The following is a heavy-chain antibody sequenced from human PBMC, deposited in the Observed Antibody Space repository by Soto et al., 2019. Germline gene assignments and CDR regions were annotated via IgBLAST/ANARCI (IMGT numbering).Heavy chain of an antibody. D-gene: IGHD3-3*02. Sequence: SETLSLTCTVSGDSIISSDFYWGWVCQPPGKGLEWIGSIFYLGSSYYNPSLKSRVTMSVDTSKNQFSLRLRSVTAADTALYFCAILSLALRKHNLFDSCGQGIMVTVSS. J-gene: IGHJ5*01. CDR1: GDSIISSDFY. CDR3: AILSLALRKHNLFDS. V-gene: IGHV4-39*01. CDR2: IFYLGSS.